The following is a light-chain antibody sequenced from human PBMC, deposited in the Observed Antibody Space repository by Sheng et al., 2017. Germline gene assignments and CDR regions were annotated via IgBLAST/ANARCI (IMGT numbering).Light chain of an antibody. J-gene: IGLJ3*02. CDR1: SLRTYY. Sequence: SSELTQDPAVSVALGQTVRITCQGDSLRTYYASWYQQKPGQAPVLVVFGKNNRPSGIPDRLSGSSSGNTASLTITGAQAEDEADYCCHSRDSSGNLWVFGGGTKLTVL. CDR2: GKN. CDR3: HSRDSSGNLWV. V-gene: IGLV3-19*01.